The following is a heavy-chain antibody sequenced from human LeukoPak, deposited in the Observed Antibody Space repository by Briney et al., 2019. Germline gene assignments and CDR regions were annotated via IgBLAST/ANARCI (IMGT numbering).Heavy chain of an antibody. J-gene: IGHJ1*01. Sequence: PGGSLRLSCAASGFTFSSYWMHWVRQAPGKGLAWVSRINTDGSSTRYADSVKGRFTISRDNAKSTLYLQMNSLRAEDTAVYYCYGGDAENWGQGTLVTVSS. CDR2: INTDGSST. V-gene: IGHV3-74*01. CDR3: YGGDAEN. D-gene: IGHD2-21*01. CDR1: GFTFSSYW.